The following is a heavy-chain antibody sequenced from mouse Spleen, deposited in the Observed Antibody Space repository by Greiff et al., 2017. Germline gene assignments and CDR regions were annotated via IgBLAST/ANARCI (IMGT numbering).Heavy chain of an antibody. V-gene: IGHV5-9-3*01. J-gene: IGHJ3*01. CDR2: ISSGGSYT. D-gene: IGHD2-1*01. Sequence: EVKVVESGGGLVKPGGSLKLSCAASGFTFSSYAMSWVRQTPEKRLEWVATISSGGSYTYYPDSVKGRFTISRDNAKNTLYLQMSSLRSEDTAMYYCARRGGNYPFDYWGQGTLVTVSA. CDR1: GFTFSSYA. CDR3: ARRGGNYPFDY.